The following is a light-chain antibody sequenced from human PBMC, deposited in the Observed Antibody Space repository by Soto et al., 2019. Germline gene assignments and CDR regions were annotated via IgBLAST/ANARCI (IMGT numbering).Light chain of an antibody. J-gene: IGKJ1*01. CDR3: QQYGSSPVT. V-gene: IGKV3-20*01. CDR2: CAS. CDR1: QIVTSNY. Sequence: EIVLTQSPGTLSSSPGERATLSCRASQIVTSNYLAWYQQKRGQAPRLLIWCASIRATGLPDRFSGGGSGTDFTLTISRLEAEDFAVYYCQQYGSSPVTFGQGTKVEIK.